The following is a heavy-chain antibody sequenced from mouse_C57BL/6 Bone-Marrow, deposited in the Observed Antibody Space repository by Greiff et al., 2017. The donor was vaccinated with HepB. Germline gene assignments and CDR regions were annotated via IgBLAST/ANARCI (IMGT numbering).Heavy chain of an antibody. CDR3: ARRRATVVAFDY. CDR2: IDPSDSYT. Sequence: QVQLQQPGAELVMPGASVKLSCKASGYTFTSYWMHWVKQRPGQGLEWIGEIDPSDSYTNYNQKFKGKSTLTVDKSSSTAYMQLSSLTSEDSAVYYCARRRATVVAFDYCGQGTTLTVSS. D-gene: IGHD1-1*01. CDR1: GYTFTSYW. V-gene: IGHV1-69*01. J-gene: IGHJ2*01.